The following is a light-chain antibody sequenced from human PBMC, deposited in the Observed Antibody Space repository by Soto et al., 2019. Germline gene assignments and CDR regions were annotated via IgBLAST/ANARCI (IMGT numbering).Light chain of an antibody. Sequence: HSALTQPASVSGSPGQSITISCTGTSSDVGGYNYVSWYQQHPGKAPKLMIYEVSNRPSGVSNRFSGSKSGNTASLTISGLQAEDEADYYCSSYTSSSTLGYVFGTGTKLTVL. CDR2: EVS. J-gene: IGLJ1*01. CDR1: SSDVGGYNY. CDR3: SSYTSSSTLGYV. V-gene: IGLV2-14*01.